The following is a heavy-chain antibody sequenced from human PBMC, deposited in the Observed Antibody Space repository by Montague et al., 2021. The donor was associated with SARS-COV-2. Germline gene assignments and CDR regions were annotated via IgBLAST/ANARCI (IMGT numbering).Heavy chain of an antibody. J-gene: IGHJ3*02. D-gene: IGHD3-22*01. CDR1: GDSITNTRYY. CDR3: ARAATITMIVVVIDAFDI. V-gene: IGHV4-31*11. CDR2: IYYSGST. Sequence: TLSLTCDVSGDSITNTRYYWSWIRQHPGKGLEWIGYIYYSGSTYYNPSLKSRVTISVDTSKNQFSLKLSSVTAADTAVYYCARAATITMIVVVIDAFDIWGQGTMVTVSS.